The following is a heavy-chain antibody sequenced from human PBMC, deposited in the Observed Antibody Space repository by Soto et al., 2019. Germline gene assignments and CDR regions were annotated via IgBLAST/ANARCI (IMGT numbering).Heavy chain of an antibody. Sequence: VGSLRLSGAASGFTFSYYTMNWVRQAPGKGLEWVTSISSSSDDIYYADSVKGRFTISRDNAKNSLYLQMISLRAEDTAVYYCARRGSSSLREMDVWGQGTAVTVSS. V-gene: IGHV3-21*01. CDR1: GFTFSYYT. J-gene: IGHJ6*02. CDR3: ARRGSSSLREMDV. CDR2: ISSSSDDI. D-gene: IGHD6-13*01.